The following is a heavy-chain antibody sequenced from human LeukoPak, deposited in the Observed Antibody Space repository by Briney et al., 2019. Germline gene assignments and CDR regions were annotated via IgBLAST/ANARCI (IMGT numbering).Heavy chain of an antibody. CDR2: MYYSGNT. CDR3: ARGKYYFDY. Sequence: SDTLSLTCTVSVDSISGYYWSWIRQPPGKGLEWIGYMYYSGNTNYNPSLKSRLTTSLDTSKTQFSLKLSSVTAADTAVYYCARGKYYFDYWGQGTLVTVSS. V-gene: IGHV4-59*07. J-gene: IGHJ4*02. CDR1: VDSISGYY.